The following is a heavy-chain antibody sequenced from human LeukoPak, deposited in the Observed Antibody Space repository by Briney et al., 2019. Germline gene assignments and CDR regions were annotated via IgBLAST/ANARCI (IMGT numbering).Heavy chain of an antibody. J-gene: IGHJ3*02. V-gene: IGHV3-66*01. CDR2: IYTDGRT. CDR3: AKKHGDYVLDAFDI. CDR1: GFIVSSNY. D-gene: IGHD4-17*01. Sequence: GGSLRLSCSVSGFIVSSNYMSWVRQAPGKGLEYVSVIYTDGRTYYADSVKGRFIISRDNSRNTLYLQMNSLRAEDTAVYYCAKKHGDYVLDAFDIWGQGTMVTVSS.